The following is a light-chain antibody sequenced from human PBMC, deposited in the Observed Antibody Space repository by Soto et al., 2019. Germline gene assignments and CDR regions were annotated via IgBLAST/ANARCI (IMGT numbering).Light chain of an antibody. CDR1: QSVSSSY. J-gene: IGKJ1*01. V-gene: IGKV3-20*01. CDR2: GAS. CDR3: QQYGSSPWT. Sequence: EIVLTQSPGTLSLSPGERATLSCRASQSVSSSYLAWYQQKPGQAPRLLIYGASSRATGIPDRFSDSGTATAFTLTISRLEPEDLAVYYCQQYGSSPWTFGQGTKVEIK.